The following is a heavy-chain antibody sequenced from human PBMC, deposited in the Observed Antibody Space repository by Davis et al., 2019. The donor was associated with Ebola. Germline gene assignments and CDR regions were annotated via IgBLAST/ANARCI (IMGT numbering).Heavy chain of an antibody. J-gene: IGHJ6*02. CDR1: GYSFTTYI. V-gene: IGHV1-18*01. Sequence: ASVKVSCKASGYSFTTYIITWVRQAPGQGLEWMGWITVYNGDTKYAHNIQGRVTMSTEISTNTVYMELRGLRSDDTAVYFCARIAAEFDYGMDVWGQGTTVTVSS. CDR3: ARIAAEFDYGMDV. D-gene: IGHD6-13*01. CDR2: ITVYNGDT.